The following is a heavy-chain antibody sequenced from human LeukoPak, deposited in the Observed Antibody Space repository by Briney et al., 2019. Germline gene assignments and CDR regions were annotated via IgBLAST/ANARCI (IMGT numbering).Heavy chain of an antibody. CDR3: ARGGDYGDYDY. Sequence: SETLSLTCTVSGGSTSSGDYYWSWIRQPPGKGLEWIGYIYYSGSTYYNPSLKSRVTISVDTSKNQFSLKLSSVTAADTAVYYCARGGDYGDYDYWGQGTLVTVSS. V-gene: IGHV4-30-4*01. CDR2: IYYSGST. J-gene: IGHJ4*02. CDR1: GGSTSSGDYY. D-gene: IGHD4-17*01.